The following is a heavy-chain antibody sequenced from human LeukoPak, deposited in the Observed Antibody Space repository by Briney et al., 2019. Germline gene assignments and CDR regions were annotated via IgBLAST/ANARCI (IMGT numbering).Heavy chain of an antibody. CDR1: GFTFSSYA. D-gene: IGHD2-15*01. V-gene: IGHV3-30-3*01. CDR3: ARDLYCSGGSCYEDNPRFDY. CDR2: ISYDGSNK. J-gene: IGHJ4*02. Sequence: GGSLRLSCAASGFTFSSYAMHWVRQAPGKGLEWVAVISYDGSNKYYADSVKGRFTISRDNSKNTLYLQMNSLRAEDTAVYYCARDLYCSGGSCYEDNPRFDYWGQGTLVTVSS.